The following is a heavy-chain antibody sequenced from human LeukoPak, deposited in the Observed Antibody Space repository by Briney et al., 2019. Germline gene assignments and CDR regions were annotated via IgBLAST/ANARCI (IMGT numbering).Heavy chain of an antibody. J-gene: IGHJ4*02. Sequence: SETLSLTCTVSGGSISSSSYYWGWIRQPPGKGLEWIGSIYYSGSTYYNPSLKSRVTISVDTSKNQLSLKLSSVTAADTAVYYCARYQAVALYYFDYWGQGTLVTVSS. CDR1: GGSISSSSYY. CDR3: ARYQAVALYYFDY. D-gene: IGHD6-19*01. V-gene: IGHV4-39*01. CDR2: IYYSGST.